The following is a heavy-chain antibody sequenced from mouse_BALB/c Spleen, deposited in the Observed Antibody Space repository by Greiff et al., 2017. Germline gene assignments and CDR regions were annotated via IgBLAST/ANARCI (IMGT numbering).Heavy chain of an antibody. CDR2: ILPGSGST. Sequence: QVQLKESGAELMKPGASVKISCKATGYTFSSYWIEWVKQRPGHGLEWIGEILPGSGSTNYNEKFKGKATFTADTSSNTAYMQLSSLTSEDSAVYYCANYDYDDYFDYWGQGTTLTVSS. J-gene: IGHJ2*01. D-gene: IGHD2-4*01. CDR1: GYTFSSYW. CDR3: ANYDYDDYFDY. V-gene: IGHV1-9*01.